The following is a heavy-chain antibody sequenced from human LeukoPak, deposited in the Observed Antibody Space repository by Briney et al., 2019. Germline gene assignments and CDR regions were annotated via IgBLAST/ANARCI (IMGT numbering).Heavy chain of an antibody. CDR2: ISGSGGST. J-gene: IGHJ4*02. Sequence: GGSLRLSCAASGFTFSSYAMSWVRQAPGKGLEWVSAISGSGGSTYYADSVKGRFTISRDNSKNTLYLQMDSLRAEDTAVYYCAKDGSYYYDSRYPVFDYWGQGTLVTVSS. V-gene: IGHV3-23*01. D-gene: IGHD3-22*01. CDR1: GFTFSSYA. CDR3: AKDGSYYYDSRYPVFDY.